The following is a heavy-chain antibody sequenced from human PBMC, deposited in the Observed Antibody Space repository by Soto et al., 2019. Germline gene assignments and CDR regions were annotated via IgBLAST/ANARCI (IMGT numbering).Heavy chain of an antibody. CDR2: IIPIFGTA. Sequence: ASVKVSCKASGGTFSSYAISWVRQAPGQGLEWMGGIIPIFGTANYAQKFQGRVTITADESTSTAYMELSSLRSEDTAVYYCARARIFFSLIVVLPELFAFCGQGSMVP. CDR3: ARARIFFSLIVVLPELFAF. J-gene: IGHJ3*01. CDR1: GGTFSSYA. V-gene: IGHV1-69*13. D-gene: IGHD1-7*01.